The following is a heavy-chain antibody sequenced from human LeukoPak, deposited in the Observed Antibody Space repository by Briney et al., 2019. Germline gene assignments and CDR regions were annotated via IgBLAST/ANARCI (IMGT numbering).Heavy chain of an antibody. D-gene: IGHD6-19*01. CDR1: GGSIRSDY. J-gene: IGHJ4*02. Sequence: LSLTCTVSGGSIRSDYWSWIRRPPGKGLEWVSYISSSGSTIYYADSVKGRFTISRDNAKNSLYLQMNSLRDEDTAVYFCARYGSGWGFDYWGQGTLVTVSS. CDR2: ISSSGSTI. CDR3: ARYGSGWGFDY. V-gene: IGHV3-11*04.